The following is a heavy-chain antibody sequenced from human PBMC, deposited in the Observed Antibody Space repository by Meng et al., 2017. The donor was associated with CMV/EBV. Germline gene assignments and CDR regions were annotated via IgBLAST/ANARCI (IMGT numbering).Heavy chain of an antibody. CDR1: GGSINTYY. J-gene: IGHJ6*02. Sequence: SETLSLTCTVSGGSINTYYWNWIRQPPGKGLEWIGYVYYNGSTNYSPSLKSRVTMSVDTSKNQFSLKLSSVTAADTAVYFCARDSTSRGFYYYGMNVWGQGTTVTVSS. D-gene: IGHD3-10*01. V-gene: IGHV4-59*01. CDR2: VYYNGST. CDR3: ARDSTSRGFYYYGMNV.